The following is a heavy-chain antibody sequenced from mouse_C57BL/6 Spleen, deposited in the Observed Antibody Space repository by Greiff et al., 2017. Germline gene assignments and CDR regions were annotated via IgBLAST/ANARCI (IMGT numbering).Heavy chain of an antibody. V-gene: IGHV1-52*01. CDR1: GYTFTSYW. Sequence: QVQLQQPGAELVRPGSSVKLSCKASGYTFTSYWMHWVKQRPIQGLEWIGNIDPSDSETHYNQKFKDKATLTVDKSSSTAYMQLSSLTSEDSAVYYGARREKLSYYFDYWGQGTTLTVSS. CDR3: ARREKLSYYFDY. J-gene: IGHJ2*01. CDR2: IDPSDSET.